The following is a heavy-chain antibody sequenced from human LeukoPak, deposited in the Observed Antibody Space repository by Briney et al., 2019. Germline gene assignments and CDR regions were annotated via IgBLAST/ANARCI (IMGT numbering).Heavy chain of an antibody. CDR3: TRDREGLTGELNWYFDL. CDR2: MNPNSGRT. CDR1: GYTLTSYD. J-gene: IGHJ2*01. V-gene: IGHV1-8*01. D-gene: IGHD1-20*01. Sequence: GASVKVSCKASGYTLTSYDINWVRQATGQGLEWMGWMNPNSGRTGYAQNFQGRITITRNTSISTAYMELSSLRSEDTAVYYCTRDREGLTGELNWYFDLWGRGTLVTVSS.